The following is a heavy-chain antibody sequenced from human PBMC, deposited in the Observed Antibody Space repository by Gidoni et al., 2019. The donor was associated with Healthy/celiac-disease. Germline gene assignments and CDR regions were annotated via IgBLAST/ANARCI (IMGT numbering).Heavy chain of an antibody. J-gene: IGHJ4*02. CDR2: IIPIFGTA. Sequence: QVQLVQSGAEVKKPGSSVKVSCKASGGTFSSYAISWVRQAPGQGLEWMGGIIPIFGTANYAQKFQGRVTITADESTSTAYMELSSLRSEDTAVYYCARSSSSYYYDSSGYYYFDYWGQGTLVTVSS. D-gene: IGHD3-22*01. V-gene: IGHV1-69*01. CDR1: GGTFSSYA. CDR3: ARSSSSYYYDSSGYYYFDY.